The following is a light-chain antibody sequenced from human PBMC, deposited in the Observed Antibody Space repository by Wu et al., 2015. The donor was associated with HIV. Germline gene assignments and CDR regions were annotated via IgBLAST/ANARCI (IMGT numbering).Light chain of an antibody. CDR1: QEIRDD. J-gene: IGKJ1*01. CDR2: ATS. Sequence: AIQMTQSPSSLSASVGDRVVITCRASQEIRDDLSWFQQKPGRAPKLLIYATSTLHSGVPSRFSGSGSGTDFTLTISDLQSEDFATYYCLQDFSYPRTFGQGTRVGVK. CDR3: LQDFSYPRT. V-gene: IGKV1-6*01.